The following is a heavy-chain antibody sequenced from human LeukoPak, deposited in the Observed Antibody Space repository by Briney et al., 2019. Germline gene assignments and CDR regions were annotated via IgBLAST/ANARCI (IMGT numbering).Heavy chain of an antibody. CDR3: ARDGLAAATLHWCFDL. Sequence: GGSLRLSCAAPGFTFSSYSMNWVRQAPGKGLERVSPISTSSCCIYYADSVKGRFTISRDNARNSLYLQMNSLRAEDTAVYYCARDGLAAATLHWCFDLWGRGTLVTVSS. V-gene: IGHV3-21*01. CDR2: ISTSSCCI. CDR1: GFTFSSYS. D-gene: IGHD2-15*01. J-gene: IGHJ2*01.